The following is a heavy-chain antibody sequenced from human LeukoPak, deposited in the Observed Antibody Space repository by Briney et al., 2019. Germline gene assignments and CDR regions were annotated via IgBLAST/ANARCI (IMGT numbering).Heavy chain of an antibody. Sequence: GGSLRLSCAASGFTFSSYAMHWVRQAPGKGLEWVAVISYDGSNKYYADSVKGRFTISRDDSKNTLYLQMNSLRAEDTAVYYCARPIAAEGNLDYWGQGTLVTVSS. D-gene: IGHD6-6*01. CDR1: GFTFSSYA. V-gene: IGHV3-30*04. CDR3: ARPIAAEGNLDY. J-gene: IGHJ4*02. CDR2: ISYDGSNK.